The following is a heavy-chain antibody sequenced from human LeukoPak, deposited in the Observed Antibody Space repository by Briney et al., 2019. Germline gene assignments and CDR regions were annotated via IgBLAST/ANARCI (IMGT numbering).Heavy chain of an antibody. J-gene: IGHJ2*01. CDR1: GGSISSGGYS. D-gene: IGHD3-10*01. V-gene: IGHV4-30-2*01. CDR2: IYHGGST. Sequence: SETLSLTCAVSGGSISSGGYSWSWIRQPPGKGLEWIGYIYHGGSTYYNPSLKSRVTISVDRSKNQFSLKLSSVTAADTAVYYCARARGITMVRGPYYWYFDLWGRGTLVTVSS. CDR3: ARARGITMVRGPYYWYFDL.